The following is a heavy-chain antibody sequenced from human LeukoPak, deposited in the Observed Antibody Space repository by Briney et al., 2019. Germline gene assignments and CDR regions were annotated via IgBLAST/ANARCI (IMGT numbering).Heavy chain of an antibody. CDR2: ISSSSSSYI. D-gene: IGHD2-2*01. CDR1: GFTFSSYS. CDR3: ARVPRSSTSCLDY. Sequence: NTGGSLRLSCAASGFTFSSYSMNWVRQAPGKGLEWVSSISSSSSSYIYYADSVKGRFTISRDNAKSSLYLQMNSLRAEDTAVYYCARVPRSSTSCLDYWGQGTLVTVSS. J-gene: IGHJ4*02. V-gene: IGHV3-21*01.